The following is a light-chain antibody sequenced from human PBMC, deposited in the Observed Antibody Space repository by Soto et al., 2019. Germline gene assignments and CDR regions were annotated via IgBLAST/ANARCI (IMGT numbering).Light chain of an antibody. J-gene: IGKJ2*01. V-gene: IGKV2-30*01. CDR2: QVA. CDR1: QSLVNSDGSTY. CDR3: LRARHSPPHT. Sequence: DVVMTQSPLSLPVTLGQPASISCRSSQSLVNSDGSTYLNWLQQRPGQSPRRLIYQVAKRDSGVPDRFSGSASGTDFTLKMSRVGAEDVGVYYCLRARHSPPHTFGQGTNLQIK.